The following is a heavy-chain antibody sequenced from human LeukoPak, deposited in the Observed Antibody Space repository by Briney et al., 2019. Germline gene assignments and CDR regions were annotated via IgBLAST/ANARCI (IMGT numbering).Heavy chain of an antibody. CDR1: GFTFSSYA. D-gene: IGHD3-3*01. J-gene: IGHJ4*02. CDR2: ISGSGGST. CDR3: AKTATQCYDFWSGYYSCEFDY. V-gene: IGHV3-23*01. Sequence: GGSLRLSCAASGFTFSSYAMSWVRQAPGKGVEWVSAISGSGGSTYYADSVKGRFTISRDNSKNTLYLQMNSLRAEDTAVYYCAKTATQCYDFWSGYYSCEFDYWGQGTLVTVSS.